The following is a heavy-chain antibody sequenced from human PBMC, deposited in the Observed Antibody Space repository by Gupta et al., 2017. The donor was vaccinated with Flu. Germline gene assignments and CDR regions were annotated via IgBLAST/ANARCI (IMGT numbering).Heavy chain of an antibody. Sequence: QVQLQQWGAGLLKPSETLSLTCAVYGGSFSGYYWSWIRPPPGKGLEWIGEINHSGSTNYNPSLKSRVTISVDTSKNQFSLRLSSVTAADTAVYYCARFQKPGIAVAGTWSSGYYFDYWGQGTLVTVSS. CDR2: INHSGST. CDR3: ARFQKPGIAVAGTWSSGYYFDY. D-gene: IGHD6-19*01. V-gene: IGHV4-34*01. CDR1: GGSFSGYY. J-gene: IGHJ4*02.